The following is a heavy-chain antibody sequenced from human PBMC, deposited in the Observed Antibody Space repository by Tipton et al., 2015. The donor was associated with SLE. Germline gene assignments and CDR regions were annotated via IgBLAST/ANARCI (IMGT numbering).Heavy chain of an antibody. J-gene: IGHJ2*01. CDR1: FTFSNYV. D-gene: IGHD3-10*01. Sequence: SLRLSCGFTFSNYVMSWVRQAPGKGLEWVSGISGNDGSTFYADSVEGRFTISRDNSKSTLYLQMKRLRAEDTALYYCARDRRNYGSSRYFDLWGRGTLVTVSS. CDR2: ISGNDGST. V-gene: IGHV3-23*01. CDR3: ARDRRNYGSSRYFDL.